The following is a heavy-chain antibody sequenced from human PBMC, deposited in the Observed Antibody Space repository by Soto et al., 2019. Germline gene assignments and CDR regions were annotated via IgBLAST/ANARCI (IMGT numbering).Heavy chain of an antibody. V-gene: IGHV3-23*01. Sequence: GGSLRLSCAASGFTFSSYSMNWVRQAPGKGLEWVSAISAGAVATTYADSVKGRFTISRDNSRNTLYLQMNSLRADDTAVYYCAKGRESSGSYRPFDYWGQGTLVTVSS. CDR2: ISAGAVAT. CDR1: GFTFSSYS. J-gene: IGHJ4*02. D-gene: IGHD3-22*01. CDR3: AKGRESSGSYRPFDY.